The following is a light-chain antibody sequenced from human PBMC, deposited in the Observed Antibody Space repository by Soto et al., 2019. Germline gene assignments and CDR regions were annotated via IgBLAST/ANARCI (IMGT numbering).Light chain of an antibody. CDR1: SSDVGGYNY. V-gene: IGLV2-14*01. Sequence: QSPLTQPACVSVSPGQSITISCTGTSSDVGGYNYVSWYQQHPGKAPKLMIYEVSNRPSGVSNRFSGSKSGNTASLTISGLQAEDEADYYCSSYTSSSTYYVFGTGTKVTVL. J-gene: IGLJ1*01. CDR2: EVS. CDR3: SSYTSSSTYYV.